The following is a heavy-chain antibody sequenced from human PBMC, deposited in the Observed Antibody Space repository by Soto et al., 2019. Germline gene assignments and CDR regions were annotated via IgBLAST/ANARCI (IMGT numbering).Heavy chain of an antibody. CDR1: GGPFRSFA. CDR3: AARHCSTTSCYYDMDV. J-gene: IGHJ6*02. V-gene: IGHV1-69*01. D-gene: IGHD2-2*01. CDR2: IVPMFGPA. Sequence: QVQLVQSGAEVKKPGSSVKVSCKASGGPFRSFAISWVRQAPGQGLEWMGGIVPMFGPATYAQKFQGRVTITADESTSTGYMELSSLRSEDTAVYYCAARHCSTTSCYYDMDVWGQGTTVTVSS.